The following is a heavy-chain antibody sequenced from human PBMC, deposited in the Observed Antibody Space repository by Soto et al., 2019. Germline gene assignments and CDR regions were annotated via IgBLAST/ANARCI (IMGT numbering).Heavy chain of an antibody. Sequence: QVQLQESGPGLVKPSETLSLTCTVSGGSISSYYWSWIRQPPGKGLEWIGYIYYSGSTNYNPSLKSRVTISVDTSKNQFSLKLSSVTAADTAVYYCASSDYGSGSYPFDYWGQGTLVTVSS. D-gene: IGHD3-10*01. CDR3: ASSDYGSGSYPFDY. CDR1: GGSISSYY. J-gene: IGHJ4*02. CDR2: IYYSGST. V-gene: IGHV4-59*01.